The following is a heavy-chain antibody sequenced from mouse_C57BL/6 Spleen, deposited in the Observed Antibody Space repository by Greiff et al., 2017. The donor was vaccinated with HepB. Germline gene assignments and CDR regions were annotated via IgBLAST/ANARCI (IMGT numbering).Heavy chain of an antibody. V-gene: IGHV1-18*01. CDR1: GYTFTDYK. Sequence: EVKLVESGPELVKPGASVKIPCKASGYTFTDYKMDWVKQSPGKSLEWIGAINPNNGGTIYNQKFKGKATLTVDKSSSTAYMELRSLTSEETAVYYCARPNDGYYEAWFAYWGQGTLVTVSA. CDR3: ARPNDGYYEAWFAY. J-gene: IGHJ3*01. CDR2: INPNNGGT. D-gene: IGHD2-3*01.